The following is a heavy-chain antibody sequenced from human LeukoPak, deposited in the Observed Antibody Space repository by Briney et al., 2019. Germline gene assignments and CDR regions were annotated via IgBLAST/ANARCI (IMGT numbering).Heavy chain of an antibody. CDR3: ARAGETGVYYYYMDV. D-gene: IGHD7-27*01. Sequence: GASVKVSCKASGYTFTSYYIHWVRQAPGQGLEWMGIINPSGGSTNYAQKFQGRVTMTRDTSTSIAYMELSSLRSEDTAVYYCARAGETGVYYYYMDVWGKGTTVTVSS. CDR1: GYTFTSYY. CDR2: INPSGGST. J-gene: IGHJ6*03. V-gene: IGHV1-46*01.